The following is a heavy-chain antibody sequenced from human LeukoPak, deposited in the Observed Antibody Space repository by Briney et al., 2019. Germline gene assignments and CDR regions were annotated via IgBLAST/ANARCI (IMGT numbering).Heavy chain of an antibody. D-gene: IGHD3-22*01. Sequence: SETLSLTCTVSGGSISSGGYYWSWIRQHPGKGLGWIGYIYYSGSTYYNPSLKSRVTISVDTSKNQFSLKLSSVTAADTAVYYCARDVRYTMISLVNRELSVWGQGTLVTVSS. V-gene: IGHV4-31*03. CDR3: ARDVRYTMISLVNRELSV. CDR1: GGSISSGGYY. CDR2: IYYSGST. J-gene: IGHJ4*02.